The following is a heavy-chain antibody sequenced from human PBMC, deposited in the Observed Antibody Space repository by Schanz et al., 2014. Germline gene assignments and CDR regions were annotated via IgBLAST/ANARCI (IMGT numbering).Heavy chain of an antibody. J-gene: IGHJ3*02. CDR3: ARVHIATYHYNSPGAFDI. Sequence: QLMQSGSEVRKPGASVKVSCKASGYIFGSHGMTWVPQAPGQGPELMGWINAHTGNTQYAQKFQGRVNMTRDTVTTTVHLELTRLRTDDTAIYYCARVHIATYHYNSPGAFDIWGQGTRVTVSS. CDR2: INAHTGNT. V-gene: IGHV1-18*01. CDR1: GYIFGSHG. D-gene: IGHD3-10*01.